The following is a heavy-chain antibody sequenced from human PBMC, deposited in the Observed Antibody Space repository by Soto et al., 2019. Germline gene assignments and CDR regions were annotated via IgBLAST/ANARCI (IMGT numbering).Heavy chain of an antibody. V-gene: IGHV4-59*08. CDR1: GGSISSYY. CDR3: ARRYGYSFDY. Sequence: QVQLQESGPGLVKPSETLSLTYTVSGGSISSYYWSWIRQPPGKGLEWIGYIYYSGTTNYNPSLKSRVTISVDTSKNQLSLKLSSVTAADTAVYYCARRYGYSFDYWGQGTLVTVSS. CDR2: IYYSGTT. D-gene: IGHD5-18*01. J-gene: IGHJ4*02.